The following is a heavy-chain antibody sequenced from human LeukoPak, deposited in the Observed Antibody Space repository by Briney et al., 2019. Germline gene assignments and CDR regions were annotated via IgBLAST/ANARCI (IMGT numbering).Heavy chain of an antibody. D-gene: IGHD4-17*01. CDR1: GGSISSYY. Sequence: SETLCLTCTVSGGSISSYYWSWIRQPPGKGLEWIGYIYYSGSTNYNPSLKSRVTISVDTSKNQFSLKLSSVTAADTAVYYCARRGPVTTPYYHYYMDVWGKGTTVTVSS. CDR2: IYYSGST. CDR3: ARRGPVTTPYYHYYMDV. V-gene: IGHV4-59*08. J-gene: IGHJ6*03.